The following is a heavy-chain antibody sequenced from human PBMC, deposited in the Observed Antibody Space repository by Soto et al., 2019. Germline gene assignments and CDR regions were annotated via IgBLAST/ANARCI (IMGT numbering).Heavy chain of an antibody. J-gene: IGHJ4*02. CDR1: GFTFSSYS. Sequence: GGSLRLSCAASGFTFSSYSMNWVRQAPGKGLEWVSSISSSSSYIYYADSVKGRFTISRDNAKNSLYLQMNSLRAEDTAVYYCARYPSSSWYFFDYWGQGTLVTVSS. CDR3: ARYPSSSWYFFDY. D-gene: IGHD6-13*01. CDR2: ISSSSSYI. V-gene: IGHV3-21*01.